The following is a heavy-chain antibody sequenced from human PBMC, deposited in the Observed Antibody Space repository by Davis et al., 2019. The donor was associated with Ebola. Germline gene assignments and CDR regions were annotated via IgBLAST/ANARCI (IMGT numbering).Heavy chain of an antibody. J-gene: IGHJ6*02. CDR1: GGSISSSSYY. CDR3: ARHRGYCGSTSCPETFYYYYGLDV. D-gene: IGHD2-2*01. Sequence: SETLSLTCTVSGGSISSSSYYWGWIRQPPGKGLEWIGSIYYSGNTYHSPSLKSRVTISVDTSKNQLSLKLSSVTAADTAVYYCARHRGYCGSTSCPETFYYYYGLDVWGQGTTVTVSS. CDR2: IYYSGNT. V-gene: IGHV4-39*01.